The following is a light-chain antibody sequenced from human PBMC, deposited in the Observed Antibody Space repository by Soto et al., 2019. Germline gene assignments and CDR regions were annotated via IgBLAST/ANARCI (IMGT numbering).Light chain of an antibody. V-gene: IGKV1-8*01. J-gene: IGKJ4*01. Sequence: AIRMTQSPSSFSASTGDRVTITCRASQDISSYLAWYQQKPGKAPKLLIYGASTLQSGVPSRFSGSGSGTDFPLTISCLQSEDFASYYCQQYYVYPLTFRGGTNVDI. CDR2: GAS. CDR3: QQYYVYPLT. CDR1: QDISSY.